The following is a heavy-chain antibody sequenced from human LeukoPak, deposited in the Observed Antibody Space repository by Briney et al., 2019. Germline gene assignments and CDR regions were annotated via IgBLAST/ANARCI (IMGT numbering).Heavy chain of an antibody. Sequence: PSQTLSLTCTVSGGSISSGGYYWSWIRQHPGKGLEWIGYIYYSGSTYYNPSLKSRVTISVDTSKNQFSLKLSSVTAADTAVYYCARANPLPIFYYDSSGYYYRAFDIWGQGTTVTVSS. CDR1: GGSISSGGYY. CDR3: ARANPLPIFYYDSSGYYYRAFDI. V-gene: IGHV4-31*03. CDR2: IYYSGST. D-gene: IGHD3-22*01. J-gene: IGHJ3*02.